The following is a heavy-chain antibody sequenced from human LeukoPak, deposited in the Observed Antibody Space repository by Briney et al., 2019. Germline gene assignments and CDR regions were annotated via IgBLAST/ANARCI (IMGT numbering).Heavy chain of an antibody. V-gene: IGHV4-34*08. Sequence: GSLRLSCAASGFTFSSYAMSWVRQPPGKGLEWIGEINHSGSTNYNPSLASRVTISLDTSKNQFSLKLSSVTAADTAVYYCAGGTIPPYYMDVWGKGTTVTVSS. CDR2: INHSGST. CDR3: AGGTIPPYYMDV. CDR1: GFTFSSYA. J-gene: IGHJ6*03. D-gene: IGHD3-16*01.